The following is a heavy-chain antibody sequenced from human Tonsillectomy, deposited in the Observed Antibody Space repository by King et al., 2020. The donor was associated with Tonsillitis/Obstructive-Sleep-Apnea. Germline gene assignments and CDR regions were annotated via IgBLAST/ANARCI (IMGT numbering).Heavy chain of an antibody. J-gene: IGHJ6*03. Sequence: QLVQSGAEVKEPGESLKISCKGSGYNFPNYWIAWVRQMPGKGLEWMGIVYPGDSDTRYRPSFQGQVTIPADKSISTAYLQWSTLKASDTAMYYCARLPDYFYYSFMAVWGKGTMVTVSS. CDR1: GYNFPNYW. CDR3: ARLPDYFYYSFMAV. CDR2: VYPGDSDT. V-gene: IGHV5-51*01.